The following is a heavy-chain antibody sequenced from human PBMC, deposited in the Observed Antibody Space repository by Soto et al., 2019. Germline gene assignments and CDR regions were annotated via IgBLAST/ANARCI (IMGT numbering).Heavy chain of an antibody. Sequence: SETLSLTCSVSGASMRSGGYYWSWIRQHPGKGLEWIGYVYYSGSTDYNPSLKSRLTISVDTSRSQVSLKLSSVTAADTAVYYCARHYRQYGMDVWGQGTTVTVSS. CDR3: ARHYRQYGMDV. CDR2: VYYSGST. J-gene: IGHJ6*02. CDR1: GASMRSGGYY. V-gene: IGHV4-31*03. D-gene: IGHD3-10*01.